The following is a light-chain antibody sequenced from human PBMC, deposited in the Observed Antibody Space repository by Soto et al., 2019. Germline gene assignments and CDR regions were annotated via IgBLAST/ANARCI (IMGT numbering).Light chain of an antibody. J-gene: IGKJ5*01. CDR2: DTS. CDR3: QHRTNWLIT. CDR1: QSISSN. Sequence: EIVMTQSPDTLSVSPGDRATLSCRASQSISSNLAWYQQKPGQPPSLVIYDTSTRATGIPARFSGSGSGTDFTLTISSLEPEDFAVYYCQHRTNWLITFGQGTRLEIK. V-gene: IGKV3-11*01.